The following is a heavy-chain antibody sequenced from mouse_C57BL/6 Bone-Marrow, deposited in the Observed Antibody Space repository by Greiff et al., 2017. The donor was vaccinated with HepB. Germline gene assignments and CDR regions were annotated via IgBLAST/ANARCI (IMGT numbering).Heavy chain of an antibody. CDR1: GYTFTDYN. CDR2: INPNNGGT. Sequence: EVQLQQSGPELVKPGASVKIPCKASGYTFTDYNMDWVKQSHGKSLEWIGDINPNNGGTIYNQKFKGKATLTVDKSSSTAYMELRSLTSEDTAVYYCARWGPYYSNSFAYWGQGTLVTVSA. CDR3: ARWGPYYSNSFAY. V-gene: IGHV1-18*01. J-gene: IGHJ3*01. D-gene: IGHD2-5*01.